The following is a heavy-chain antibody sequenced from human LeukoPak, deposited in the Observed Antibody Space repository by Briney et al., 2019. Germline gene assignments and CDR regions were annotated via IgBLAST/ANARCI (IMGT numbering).Heavy chain of an antibody. Sequence: SETLSLTCAVFGGSFSGYYWSWIRQPPGKGLEWIGEINHSGSTNYNPSLKSRVTISVDTSKNQFSLKLSSVTAADTAVYYCARVKTVDIVAPIGFQEVCWFDPWGQGTLVTVSS. CDR1: GGSFSGYY. CDR3: ARVKTVDIVAPIGFQEVCWFDP. J-gene: IGHJ5*02. D-gene: IGHD5-12*01. V-gene: IGHV4-34*01. CDR2: INHSGST.